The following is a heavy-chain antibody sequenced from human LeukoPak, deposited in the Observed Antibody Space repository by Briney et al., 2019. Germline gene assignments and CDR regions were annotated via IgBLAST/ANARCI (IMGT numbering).Heavy chain of an antibody. CDR3: AREWSSFDY. D-gene: IGHD2-15*01. V-gene: IGHV4-59*01. CDR1: GGSISSYY. J-gene: IGHJ4*02. CDR2: VHYSGST. Sequence: SETLSLTCTVSGGSISSYYWSWIRQPPGKGLEWIAYVHYSGSTSYNPSLQSRVTISVDTSKNQFSLKLTSVTAADTAVYYCAREWSSFDYWGQGTLVTVSS.